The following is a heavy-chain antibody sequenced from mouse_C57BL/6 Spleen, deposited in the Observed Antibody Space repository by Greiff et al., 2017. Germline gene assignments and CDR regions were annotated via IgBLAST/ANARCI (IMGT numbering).Heavy chain of an antibody. CDR2: IYPGSGST. D-gene: IGHD2-4*01. J-gene: IGHJ2*01. V-gene: IGHV1-55*01. CDR1: GYTFTSYW. Sequence: VQLQQPGAELVKPGASVKMSCKASGYTFTSYWITWVKQRPGQGLEWIGDIYPGSGSTNYNEQFKSKATLTVDTSSSTAYMQLSSLTSEDSAVYYCARGIYYDYGGAFDYWGQGTTRTVSS. CDR3: ARGIYYDYGGAFDY.